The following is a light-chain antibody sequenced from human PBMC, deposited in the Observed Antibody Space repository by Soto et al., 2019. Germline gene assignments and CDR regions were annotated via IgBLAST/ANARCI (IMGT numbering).Light chain of an antibody. J-gene: IGLJ1*01. CDR2: DVS. V-gene: IGLV2-14*03. Sequence: QSVLTQPASVSGSPGQSITISCTGTSSDVGGYNYVSWYQHHPGKAPKLMIYDVSNRPSGVSNRFSGSKSGNTASLTISGLQPEDESDYYCCSYTTHNTRQIAFGTGTEVTV. CDR1: SSDVGGYNY. CDR3: CSYTTHNTRQIA.